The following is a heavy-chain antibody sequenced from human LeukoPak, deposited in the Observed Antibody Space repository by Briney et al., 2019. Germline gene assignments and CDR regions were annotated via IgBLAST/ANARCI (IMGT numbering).Heavy chain of an antibody. Sequence: SETLSLTCTVSGGSISSYYWSWIRQPPGKGLEWIGYIYYSGSTNYNPSLKSRVTISVDTSKNQFSLKLRSVTAADTAVYYCAREGSSRTSCYTGCAFDIWGQGTMDTVSS. D-gene: IGHD2-2*02. CDR2: IYYSGST. V-gene: IGHV4-59*01. CDR1: GGSISSYY. CDR3: AREGSSRTSCYTGCAFDI. J-gene: IGHJ3*02.